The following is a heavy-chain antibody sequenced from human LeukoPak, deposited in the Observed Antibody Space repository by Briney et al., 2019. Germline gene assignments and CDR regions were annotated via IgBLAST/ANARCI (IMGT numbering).Heavy chain of an antibody. CDR1: GGSFSGYY. D-gene: IGHD4-17*01. J-gene: IGHJ3*02. CDR2: INHSGST. CDR3: ARAATTVTTSDDAFDI. V-gene: IGHV4-34*01. Sequence: SETLSLTCAVYGGSFSGYYWSWIRQPPGKGLEWIGEINHSGSTNYNPSLKSRVTISVDTSKNQSSLKLSSVTAADTAVYYCARAATTVTTSDDAFDIWGQGTMVTVSS.